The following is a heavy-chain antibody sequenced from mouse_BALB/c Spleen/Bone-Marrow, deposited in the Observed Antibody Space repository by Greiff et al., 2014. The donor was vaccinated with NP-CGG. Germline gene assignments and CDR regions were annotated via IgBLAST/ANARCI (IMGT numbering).Heavy chain of an antibody. Sequence: VQLQQSGAELVKPGASVKLSCTASGFNIKDTYMHWVKQRPEQGLEWIGRIDPANGNTKYDPKFQGKATITADTSSNTAYLQLSSLTSEDTAVYYCARGGSSDGWYFDVWGAGTTVTVSS. CDR1: GFNIKDTY. V-gene: IGHV14-3*02. J-gene: IGHJ1*01. D-gene: IGHD1-1*01. CDR3: ARGGSSDGWYFDV. CDR2: IDPANGNT.